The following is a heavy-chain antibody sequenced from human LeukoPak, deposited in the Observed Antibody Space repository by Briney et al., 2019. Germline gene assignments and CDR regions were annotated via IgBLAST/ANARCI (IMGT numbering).Heavy chain of an antibody. D-gene: IGHD3/OR15-3a*01. Sequence: PGGSLRLSCAASGFTVSSSYMSWVRRAPGKGQEWVSVIYSGGSTYYADSVKGRFTISRDNSKNTLYLQMNSLRAEDTAVYYCARDLVGLVNLEHYFDYWGQGTLVTVSS. CDR1: GFTVSSSY. CDR2: IYSGGST. J-gene: IGHJ4*02. CDR3: ARDLVGLVNLEHYFDY. V-gene: IGHV3-66*01.